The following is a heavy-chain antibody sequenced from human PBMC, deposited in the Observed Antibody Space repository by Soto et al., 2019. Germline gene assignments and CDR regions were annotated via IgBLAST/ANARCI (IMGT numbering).Heavy chain of an antibody. J-gene: IGHJ5*02. V-gene: IGHV1-2*02. CDR3: AKGGSSWTEWFDP. CDR1: GYPLTAKY. D-gene: IGHD6-13*01. Sequence: QVQLVQSGAEVKKPGASVKVSCKASGYPLTAKYLHWVRQATGQGLEWMGWINPSSGGTKEAQKCRRRGTMTRDTSISAAYMELSRLTSDDTAVYYCAKGGSSWTEWFDPWGQGTLVTVSS. CDR2: INPSSGGT.